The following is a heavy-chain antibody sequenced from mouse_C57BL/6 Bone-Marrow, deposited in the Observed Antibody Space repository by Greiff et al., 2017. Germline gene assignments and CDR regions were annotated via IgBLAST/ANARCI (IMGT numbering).Heavy chain of an antibody. CDR3: ARRNYGFYAMDY. D-gene: IGHD1-1*01. CDR2: ISSGGSYT. V-gene: IGHV5-6*01. CDR1: GFTFSSYG. Sequence: EVQVVESGGDLVKPGGSLKLSCAASGFTFSSYGMSWVRQTPDKRLEWVATISSGGSYTYYPDSVKGRFTISRDNAKNTLYLQMSSLKSEDTAMYYCARRNYGFYAMDYWGQGTSVTVSS. J-gene: IGHJ4*01.